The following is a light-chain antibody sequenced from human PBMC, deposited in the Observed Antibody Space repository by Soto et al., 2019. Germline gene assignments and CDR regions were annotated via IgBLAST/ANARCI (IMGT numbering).Light chain of an antibody. CDR2: ENN. V-gene: IGLV1-40*01. Sequence: QSVLTQPPSVSAAPGQRVTISCTGSSSNIGAGYEAHWYQQVPGTAPKLLIYENNNRPSGVPDRFSGSKSGTSASLAITGLQDEDEAEYYCQSYDSSLRGYVFGTGTKLTVL. CDR3: QSYDSSLRGYV. CDR1: SSNIGAGYE. J-gene: IGLJ1*01.